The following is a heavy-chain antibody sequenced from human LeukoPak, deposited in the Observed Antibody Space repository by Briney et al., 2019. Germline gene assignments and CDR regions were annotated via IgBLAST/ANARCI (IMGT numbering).Heavy chain of an antibody. D-gene: IGHD2-2*01. CDR3: AKAILQAAFSLDY. CDR2: IRSDGNNK. CDR1: GFTFSSYS. V-gene: IGHV3-30*02. J-gene: IGHJ4*02. Sequence: GGSLRLSCAASGFTFSSYSMNWVRQAPGKGLEWVAFIRSDGNNKNYADPVKGRFIISRDNSKNTLYLQMNSLRAEDTAVYYCAKAILQAAFSLDYWGQGTLVTVSS.